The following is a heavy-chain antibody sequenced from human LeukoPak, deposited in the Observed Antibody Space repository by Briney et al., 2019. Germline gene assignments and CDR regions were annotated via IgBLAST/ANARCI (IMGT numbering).Heavy chain of an antibody. CDR1: GFTFSSYA. J-gene: IGHJ5*02. Sequence: GGSLRLSCAASGFTFSSYAMTWVRQPPGKGLEWVSAISASGATTNYADSVKGRFTISRDNSKNTLYLQMNSLRAEDTAVYYCAKDQQMVPDNWSDPWGQGTLVTVSS. V-gene: IGHV3-23*01. CDR3: AKDQQMVPDNWSDP. CDR2: ISASGATT. D-gene: IGHD6-13*01.